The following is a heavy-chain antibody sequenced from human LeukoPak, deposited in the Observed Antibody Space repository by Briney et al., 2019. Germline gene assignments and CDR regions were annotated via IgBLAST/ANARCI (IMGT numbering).Heavy chain of an antibody. CDR3: GRGNGMGIVATGGFNY. CDR1: GFTFSSYA. D-gene: IGHD5-12*01. Sequence: GRSLRLSCAASGFTFSSYAMHWVRQAPGKGLEWVAVISYDGSNKYYADSVKGRFTISRDNSKNTLYLQMNSLRAEDTAVYYCGRGNGMGIVATGGFNYWGQGTLVTVSS. J-gene: IGHJ4*02. V-gene: IGHV3-30*04. CDR2: ISYDGSNK.